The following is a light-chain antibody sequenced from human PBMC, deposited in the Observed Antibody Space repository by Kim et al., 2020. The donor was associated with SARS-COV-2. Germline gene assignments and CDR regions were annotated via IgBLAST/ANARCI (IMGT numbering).Light chain of an antibody. CDR2: EVS. J-gene: IGLJ1*01. V-gene: IGLV2-8*01. CDR1: SSDVGDYNY. Sequence: GQSVTISCTGTSSDVGDYNYVSWYQQHPGKAPKLMIYEVSKRPSGVPDRFSGSKSGNTASLTVSELQAEDEADYYCSSYAGSNNYVFGTGTKVTVL. CDR3: SSYAGSNNYV.